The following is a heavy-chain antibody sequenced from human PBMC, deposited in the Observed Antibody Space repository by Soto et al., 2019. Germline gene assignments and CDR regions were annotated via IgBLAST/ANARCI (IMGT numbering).Heavy chain of an antibody. D-gene: IGHD3-22*01. J-gene: IGHJ4*02. CDR2: ISAYNGNT. Sequence: GASVKVSCMASGYTFTSYGISWVRQAPGQGLEWMGWISAYNGNTNYAQKLQGRVTMTTDTSTSTAYMELRSLRSDDTAVYYCARADYYDSSGYYFDYWGQGTLVTVSS. CDR3: ARADYYDSSGYYFDY. V-gene: IGHV1-18*04. CDR1: GYTFTSYG.